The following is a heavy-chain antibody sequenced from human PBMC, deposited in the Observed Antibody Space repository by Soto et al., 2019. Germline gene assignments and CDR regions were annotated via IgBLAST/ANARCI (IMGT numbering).Heavy chain of an antibody. J-gene: IGHJ6*02. V-gene: IGHV3-66*01. CDR2: IYSGGST. Sequence: PGGSLRLSCAASGFTVSSNYMSWVRQAPGKGLEWVSVIYSGGSTYYADSVKGRFTISRDNSKNTLYLQMNSLRAEDTAVYYCARGGAVAEWHYYYGMDVWGQGTTVTVS. CDR1: GFTVSSNY. D-gene: IGHD6-19*01. CDR3: ARGGAVAEWHYYYGMDV.